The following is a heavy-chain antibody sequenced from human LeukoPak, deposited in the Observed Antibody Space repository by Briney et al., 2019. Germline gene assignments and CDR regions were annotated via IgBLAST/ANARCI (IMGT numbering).Heavy chain of an antibody. CDR3: ARHSREGSAWYLVGGPTDY. J-gene: IGHJ4*02. CDR1: GGSISTSSYY. CDR2: IYYSGST. V-gene: IGHV4-39*01. Sequence: SETLSLTCNVSGGSISTSSYYWAWIRQSPGMGLEWIGTIYYSGSTYYNPSLKSRVTISVDTSKNQFSLKLTSVTAADTAVYYCARHSREGSAWYLVGGPTDYWGQGTLVTVSS. D-gene: IGHD2-15*01.